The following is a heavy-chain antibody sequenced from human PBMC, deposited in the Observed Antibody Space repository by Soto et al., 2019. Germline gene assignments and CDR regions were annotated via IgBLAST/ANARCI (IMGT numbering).Heavy chain of an antibody. CDR2: IYYSGST. V-gene: IGHV4-30-4*01. D-gene: IGHD5-18*01. J-gene: IGHJ4*02. CDR1: GGSISSGDYY. CDR3: ARDLRIQLWSNFDY. Sequence: PSETLSLTCTVSGGSISSGDYYWSWIRQPPGKGLEWIGYIYYSGSTYYNPSLKSRVTISVDTSENQFSLKLSSVTAADTAVYYCARDLRIQLWSNFDYWGQGTLVTVSS.